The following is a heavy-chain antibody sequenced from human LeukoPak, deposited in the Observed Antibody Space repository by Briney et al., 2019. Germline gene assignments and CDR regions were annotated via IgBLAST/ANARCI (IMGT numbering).Heavy chain of an antibody. D-gene: IGHD3-22*01. CDR3: ARDPKPYYDSSGYSFFDY. CDR1: GFTFSSYA. J-gene: IGHJ4*02. V-gene: IGHV3-30-3*01. CDR2: ISYDGSNK. Sequence: GGSLRLSCAASGFTFSSYAMHWVRQAPGKGPEWVAVISYDGSNKYYADSVKGRFTISRDNSKNTLYLQMNSLRAEDTAVYYCARDPKPYYDSSGYSFFDYWGQGTLVTVSS.